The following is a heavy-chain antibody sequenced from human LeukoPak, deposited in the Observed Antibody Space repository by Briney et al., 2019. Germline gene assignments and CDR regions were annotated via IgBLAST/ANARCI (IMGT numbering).Heavy chain of an antibody. CDR3: ARDLGDRVNDY. J-gene: IGHJ4*02. D-gene: IGHD3-16*01. CDR2: ISSSSSYI. CDR1: GFTFSSYS. V-gene: IGHV3-21*01. Sequence: VGSLRLSCAASGFTFSSYSMNWVRQAPGKGLEWVSSISSSSSYIYYADSVKGRFTISRDNAKNSLYLQMNSLRAEDTAVYYCARDLGDRVNDYWGQGTLVTVSS.